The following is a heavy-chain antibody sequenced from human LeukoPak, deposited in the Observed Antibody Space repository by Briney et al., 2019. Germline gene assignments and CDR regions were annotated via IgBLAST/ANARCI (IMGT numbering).Heavy chain of an antibody. Sequence: SETLSLTCTVSGYSISTGYYWDWIRPPPGKGLEWIGTFYHGGSTYYNPSLKSRVTISVDTSKNQFFLNLTSVTAADTAVYYCARDSSSNWFDPWGQGTLVTVSS. J-gene: IGHJ5*02. CDR1: GYSISTGYY. D-gene: IGHD6-19*01. CDR3: ARDSSSNWFDP. CDR2: FYHGGST. V-gene: IGHV4-38-2*02.